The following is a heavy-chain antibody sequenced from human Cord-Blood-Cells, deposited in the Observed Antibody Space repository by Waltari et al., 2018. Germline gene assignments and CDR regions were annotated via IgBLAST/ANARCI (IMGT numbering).Heavy chain of an antibody. D-gene: IGHD2-15*01. CDR2: IYYSGSP. J-gene: IGHJ3*02. CDR1: GGSISSSSYY. V-gene: IGHV4-39*01. Sequence: QLQLQESGPGLVKPSETLSLTCTVSGGSISSSSYYWGWVRQPPGKGLEWIGSIYYSGSPYLNPSLKSRVTISVDTSKNHFSLKLSSVTSADTAVYYCARPQGICSGGSCYSDAFDIWGQGTMVTVSS. CDR3: ARPQGICSGGSCYSDAFDI.